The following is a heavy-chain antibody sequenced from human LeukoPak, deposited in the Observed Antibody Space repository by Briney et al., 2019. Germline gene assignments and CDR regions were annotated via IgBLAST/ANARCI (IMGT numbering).Heavy chain of an antibody. Sequence: ASVKVSCKASGYTFTGYYMHWVRRAPGQGLEWMGWINPNSGGTNYAQKFQGRVTMTRDTSISTAYMELSRLRSDDTAVYYCARALVVPAAIRARMDVWGQGTTVTVSS. CDR1: GYTFTGYY. V-gene: IGHV1-2*02. J-gene: IGHJ6*02. D-gene: IGHD2-2*01. CDR2: INPNSGGT. CDR3: ARALVVPAAIRARMDV.